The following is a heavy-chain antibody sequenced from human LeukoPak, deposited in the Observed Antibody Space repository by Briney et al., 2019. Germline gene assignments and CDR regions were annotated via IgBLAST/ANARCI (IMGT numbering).Heavy chain of an antibody. D-gene: IGHD3-22*01. CDR2: IIPIFGTA. V-gene: IGHV1-69*01. CDR1: GGTFSSYA. J-gene: IGHJ6*03. CDR3: ASGHDSSGYLYYYYYMDV. Sequence: GASVKVSCKASGGTFSSYAISWVRQAPGHGLEWMGGIIPIFGTANYAQKFQGRVTITADESTSTAYMELSSLRSEDTAVYYCASGHDSSGYLYYYYYMDVWGKGTTVTVSS.